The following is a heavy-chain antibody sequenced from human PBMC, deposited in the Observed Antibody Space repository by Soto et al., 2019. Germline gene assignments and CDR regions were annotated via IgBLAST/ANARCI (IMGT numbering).Heavy chain of an antibody. D-gene: IGHD2-2*01. Sequence: SETLSLTCTVSGGSISSGGYYWSWIRQHPGKGLEWIGYIYYSGSTYYNPSLKSRVTISVDTSKNQFSLKLSSVTAADTAVYYCARARGXSVVLPAATYYYYGMDVWGQGTTVTVSS. CDR2: IYYSGST. CDR1: GGSISSGGYY. V-gene: IGHV4-31*03. J-gene: IGHJ6*02. CDR3: ARARGXSVVLPAATYYYYGMDV.